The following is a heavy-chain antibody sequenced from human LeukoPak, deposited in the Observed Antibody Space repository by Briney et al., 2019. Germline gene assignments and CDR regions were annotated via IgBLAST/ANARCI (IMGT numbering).Heavy chain of an antibody. Sequence: PGGSLRLSCAASGFTFNTYAMSWVRQAPGKGLEWVSVISGSSGSTYYADSVKGRFTMSRDNSKNTLFLQMNSLRAEDTAVCYCAKALLSDPRTLDYFDYWGQGTLVTVSS. D-gene: IGHD1-1*01. CDR3: AKALLSDPRTLDYFDY. V-gene: IGHV3-23*01. CDR2: ISGSSGST. CDR1: GFTFNTYA. J-gene: IGHJ4*02.